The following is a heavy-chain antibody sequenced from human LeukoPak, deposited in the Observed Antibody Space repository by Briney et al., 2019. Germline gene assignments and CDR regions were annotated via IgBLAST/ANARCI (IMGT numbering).Heavy chain of an antibody. V-gene: IGHV4-39*01. CDR3: ASSLYDILTAFDY. Sequence: PSETLSLTCTVSGGSISSSSYYWGWIRQPPGKGLEWIGSIYYSGSTYYNPSLKSRVTISVDTSKNQFSLKLSSVTAADTAVYYCASSLYDILTAFDYWGQGTLVTVSS. CDR1: GGSISSSSYY. D-gene: IGHD3-9*01. J-gene: IGHJ4*02. CDR2: IYYSGST.